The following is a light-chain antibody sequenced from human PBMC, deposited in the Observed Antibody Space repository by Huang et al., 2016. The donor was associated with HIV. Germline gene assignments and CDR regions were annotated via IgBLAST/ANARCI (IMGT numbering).Light chain of an antibody. Sequence: DIQMTQSPPSLSASVGDRVTFTCRAEQNITKSLNWYQQKPGKAPKLQIYTVSTLESGVPSRFSGSGSGSRFTLNIGNLQPEDFATYYCQQSFSVPRTFG. CDR2: TVS. J-gene: IGKJ1*01. CDR1: QNITKS. CDR3: QQSFSVPRT. V-gene: IGKV1-39*01.